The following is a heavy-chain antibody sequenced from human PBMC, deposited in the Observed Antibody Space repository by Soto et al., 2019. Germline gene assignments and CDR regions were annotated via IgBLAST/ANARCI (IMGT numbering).Heavy chain of an antibody. CDR2: IKQDGSEK. CDR1: GFTFSSYW. J-gene: IGHJ3*02. V-gene: IGHV3-7*01. CDR3: ARVWVLGYCSSTSCYGAFDI. Sequence: PGGSLRLSCAASGFTFSSYWMSWVRQAPGKGLEWVANIKQDGSEKYYVDFVKGRFTISRDNAKNSLYLQMNSLRAEDTAVYYFARVWVLGYCSSTSCYGAFDIWGQGTMVTVSS. D-gene: IGHD2-2*01.